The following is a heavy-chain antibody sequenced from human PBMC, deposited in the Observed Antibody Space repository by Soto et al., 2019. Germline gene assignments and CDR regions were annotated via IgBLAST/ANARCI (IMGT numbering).Heavy chain of an antibody. Sequence: GGSLRLSCAASGFTFSSYGMHWVRQAPGKGLEWVAVIWYDGSNKYYADSVKGRFTISRDNSKNTLYLRMNSLRAEDTAVYYCARGDYYYDSSGYRDVTFDYWGQGTLVTVSS. CDR2: IWYDGSNK. J-gene: IGHJ4*02. CDR1: GFTFSSYG. CDR3: ARGDYYYDSSGYRDVTFDY. D-gene: IGHD3-22*01. V-gene: IGHV3-33*01.